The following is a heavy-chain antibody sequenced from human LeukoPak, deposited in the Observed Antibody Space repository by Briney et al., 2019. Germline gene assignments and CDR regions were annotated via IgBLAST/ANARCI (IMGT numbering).Heavy chain of an antibody. Sequence: GGSLRLSCAASGFTFGSYWMSWVRQAPGKGLEWVANTKEDGSETYYVDSVKGRFTISRDNAKNALYLQMNSLRGEDTAVYYCARDDSTGYLYLDYWGQGSLVTVSS. CDR3: ARDDSTGYLYLDY. CDR2: TKEDGSET. V-gene: IGHV3-7*01. D-gene: IGHD3-22*01. CDR1: GFTFGSYW. J-gene: IGHJ4*02.